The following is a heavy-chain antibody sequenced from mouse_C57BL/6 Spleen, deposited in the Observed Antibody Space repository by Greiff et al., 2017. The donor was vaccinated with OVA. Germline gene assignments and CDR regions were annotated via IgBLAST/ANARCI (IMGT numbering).Heavy chain of an antibody. V-gene: IGHV5-4*03. CDR2: ISDGGSYT. J-gene: IGHJ2*01. CDR1: GFTFSSYA. D-gene: IGHD1-1*01. Sequence: EVKLMESGGGLVKPGGSLKLSCAASGFTFSSYAMSWVRQTPEKRLEWVATISDGGSYTYYPDNVKGRFTISRDNAKNNLYLQMSHLKSEDTAMYYCARVLITTVAYFDYWGQGTTLTVSS. CDR3: ARVLITTVAYFDY.